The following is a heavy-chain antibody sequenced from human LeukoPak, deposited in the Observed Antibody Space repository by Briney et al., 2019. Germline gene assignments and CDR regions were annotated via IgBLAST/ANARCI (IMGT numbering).Heavy chain of an antibody. CDR3: ARVRSSSSHSAEYFQH. Sequence: APVKVSCKASGYTFTGYYMHWVRQAPGQGLEWMGWINPNSGGTNYAQKFQGRVTMTRDTSISTAYMELSRLRSDDTAVYYCARVRSSSSHSAEYFQHWGQGTLVTASS. J-gene: IGHJ1*01. D-gene: IGHD6-6*01. V-gene: IGHV1-2*02. CDR1: GYTFTGYY. CDR2: INPNSGGT.